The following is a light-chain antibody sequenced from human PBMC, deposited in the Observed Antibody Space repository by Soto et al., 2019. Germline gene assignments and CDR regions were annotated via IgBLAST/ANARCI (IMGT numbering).Light chain of an antibody. Sequence: QSALTQPRSVSGSPGQSVTLSCTGTSSDVGGYHYVSWYQHHPGKAPKIIIYDVNKRPSGVPDRFSGSKSGNTASLTISGLQAEDEADYYCSSYTDSSNYVFGTGTKVTVL. CDR2: DVN. J-gene: IGLJ1*01. CDR1: SSDVGGYHY. CDR3: SSYTDSSNYV. V-gene: IGLV2-11*01.